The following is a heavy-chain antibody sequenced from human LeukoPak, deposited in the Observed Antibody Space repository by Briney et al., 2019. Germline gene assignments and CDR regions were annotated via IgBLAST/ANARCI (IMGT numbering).Heavy chain of an antibody. D-gene: IGHD2-15*01. Sequence: ASVKVSCKASGYTFTGYYMHWVRQAPGQGLEWMGWINPNSGGTNYGQKFQGRVTMTRDMSTSTVYMELSSLRSEDTAVYYCARDHELYCSGGSCYSAWFDPWGQGTLVTVSS. CDR3: ARDHELYCSGGSCYSAWFDP. J-gene: IGHJ5*02. V-gene: IGHV1-2*02. CDR2: INPNSGGT. CDR1: GYTFTGYY.